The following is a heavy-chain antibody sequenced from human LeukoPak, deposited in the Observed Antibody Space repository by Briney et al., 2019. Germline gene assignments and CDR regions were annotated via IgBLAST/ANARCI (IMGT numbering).Heavy chain of an antibody. CDR3: TRVRGGGGFDY. CDR2: IRSKAYGVTT. J-gene: IGHJ4*02. CDR1: GFTFGDYG. V-gene: IGHV3-49*04. D-gene: IGHD3-16*01. Sequence: GGSLRLSCTASGFTFGDYGMSWVRQAPGKGLEWVGFIRSKAYGVTTEYAASVKGRFTISRDDSKSIAYLQMNSLKTEDTAVYYCTRVRGGGGFDYWGQGTLVTVSS.